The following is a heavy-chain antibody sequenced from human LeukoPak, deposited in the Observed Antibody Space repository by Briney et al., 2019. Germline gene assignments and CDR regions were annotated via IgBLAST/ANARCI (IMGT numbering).Heavy chain of an antibody. V-gene: IGHV3-48*03. CDR3: ARYHYGDLDYLDY. D-gene: IGHD4-17*01. J-gene: IGHJ4*02. Sequence: GGSLRLSCAASGFTFSSYEMNWVRQAPGKGLEWVSYISSTGSNIYYADSVKGRFTISRGNAKNSLHLQMNSLRVEDTAVYYCARYHYGDLDYLDYWGQGTLVTVSS. CDR2: ISSTGSNI. CDR1: GFTFSSYE.